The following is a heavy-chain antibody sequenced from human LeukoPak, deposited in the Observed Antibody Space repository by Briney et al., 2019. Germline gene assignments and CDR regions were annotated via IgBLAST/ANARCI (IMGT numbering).Heavy chain of an antibody. V-gene: IGHV1-2*02. CDR3: ARALAYYYDSSGYSDY. CDR2: INPNSGGT. J-gene: IGHJ4*02. CDR1: GYTFTGYY. D-gene: IGHD3-22*01. Sequence: ASVKVSCKASGYTFTGYYMHWVRQAPGQGLEWMGWINPNSGGTHYAQKFQGRVTMTRDTSISTAYMELSRLRSDDTAVYYCARALAYYYDSSGYSDYWGQGTLVTVSS.